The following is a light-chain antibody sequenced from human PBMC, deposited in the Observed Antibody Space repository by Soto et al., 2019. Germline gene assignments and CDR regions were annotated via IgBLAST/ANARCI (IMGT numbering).Light chain of an antibody. V-gene: IGLV2-14*01. Sequence: QSALTQPASVSGSPGQSITISCTGTSSDVGGYNYVSWYQQHPGKGPKLMIYEVSNRPSGVSNRFSGSKSGSTASLTISGLQAEDEADYYCSSYTSTSTVVFGGGTKVTVL. J-gene: IGLJ2*01. CDR3: SSYTSTSTVV. CDR2: EVS. CDR1: SSDVGGYNY.